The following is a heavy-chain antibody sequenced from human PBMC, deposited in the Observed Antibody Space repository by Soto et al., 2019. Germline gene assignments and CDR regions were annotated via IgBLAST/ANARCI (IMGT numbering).Heavy chain of an antibody. D-gene: IGHD4-17*01. V-gene: IGHV4-59*01. J-gene: IGHJ3*02. CDR2: IFYSGST. CDR3: ARRYGSAFDI. Sequence: QVQLQESGPGLVKPSETLSLTCTVSGGSISSYYWSWIRQPPGKGLEWIGYIFYSGSTNYNPSLKRRVTISVDTSKNQFSLKLSSVTAADTAVYYCARRYGSAFDIWGHGTMVTVSS. CDR1: GGSISSYY.